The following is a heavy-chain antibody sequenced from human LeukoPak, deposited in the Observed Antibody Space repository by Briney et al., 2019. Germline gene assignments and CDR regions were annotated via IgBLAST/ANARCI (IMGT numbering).Heavy chain of an antibody. D-gene: IGHD2-15*01. CDR1: GFTFGDYA. CDR3: TRAGSYCSGGSCCSPPLFQH. V-gene: IGHV3-49*03. J-gene: IGHJ1*01. CDR2: IRSKAYGGTT. Sequence: GGSLRLSCTASGFTFGDYAMSWFRQAPGKGLEWVGFIRSKAYGGTTEYAASVKGRFTISRDDSKSIAYLQMNSLKTEDTAVYYCTRAGSYCSGGSCCSPPLFQHWGQGTLLTVSS.